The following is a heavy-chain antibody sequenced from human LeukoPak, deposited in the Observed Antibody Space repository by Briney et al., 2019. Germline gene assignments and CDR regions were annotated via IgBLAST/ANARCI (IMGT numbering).Heavy chain of an antibody. CDR3: ARAQPARYCTSTSCYAAFDI. Sequence: SETLSLTCTVSGGSISSDYWSWIRQPPGKGLEWIGYIYYSGSTNYNPSLKSRVTISVDTSKNQFSLKLSSVTAADTAVYYCARAQPARYCTSTSCYAAFDIWGQGTMVTVSS. CDR1: GGSISSDY. CDR2: IYYSGST. J-gene: IGHJ3*02. V-gene: IGHV4-59*01. D-gene: IGHD2-2*01.